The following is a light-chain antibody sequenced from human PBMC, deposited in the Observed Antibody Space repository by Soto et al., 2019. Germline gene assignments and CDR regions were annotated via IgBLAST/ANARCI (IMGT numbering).Light chain of an antibody. Sequence: DVQMTSSPSSVAASVVERVAGTCQASQNINNYLSWYQQKPGRAPKLLIYDASNLEAGVPSRFRGSGSGTDFTFTICRLQPEDIATYYCQQYENLPPFGQGTRLEIK. CDR3: QQYENLPP. CDR1: QNINNY. V-gene: IGKV1-33*01. CDR2: DAS. J-gene: IGKJ5*01.